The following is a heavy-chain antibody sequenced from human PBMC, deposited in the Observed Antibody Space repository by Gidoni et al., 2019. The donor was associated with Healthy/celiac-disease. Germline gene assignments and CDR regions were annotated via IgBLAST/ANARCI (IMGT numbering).Heavy chain of an antibody. V-gene: IGHV3-48*03. CDR2: ISSSGSTI. Sequence: EVQLVESGGGLVQPGGSLRLSCAASGFTFSSYEMNWVRQAPGKGLEWVSYISSSGSTIYYADSVKGRFTISRDNAKNSLYLQMNSLRAEDTAVYYCARGWRQTAMAVWYWGQGTLVTVSS. CDR1: GFTFSSYE. D-gene: IGHD5-18*01. CDR3: ARGWRQTAMAVWY. J-gene: IGHJ4*02.